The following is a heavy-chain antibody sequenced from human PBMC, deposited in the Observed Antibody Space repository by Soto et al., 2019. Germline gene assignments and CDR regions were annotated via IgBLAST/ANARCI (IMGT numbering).Heavy chain of an antibody. CDR1: GGSFSGYY. V-gene: IGHV4-34*01. Sequence: PSETLSLTCAVYGGSFSGYYWSWIRQPPGKGLEWIGEINHSGSTNYNPSLKRRVTISVDTSKNQFSLKLSSVTAADTAVYYCARAAIVVVPAATEYFQHWGQGTLVTVSS. CDR3: ARAAIVVVPAATEYFQH. J-gene: IGHJ1*01. CDR2: INHSGST. D-gene: IGHD2-2*01.